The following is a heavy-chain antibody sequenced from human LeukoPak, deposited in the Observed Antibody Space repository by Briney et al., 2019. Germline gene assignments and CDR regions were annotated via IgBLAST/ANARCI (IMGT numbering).Heavy chain of an antibody. D-gene: IGHD3-16*01. CDR3: AKGRGFRVWDPWDN. V-gene: IGHV3-23*01. CDR1: GFTYSHYG. J-gene: IGHJ4*02. CDR2: ITSDSRGI. Sequence: GGSLRLSCVASGFTYSHYGMNWVRQAPGKGLEWVSGITSDSRGIYYADSVKGRFTISRDNSKNTLFLEMNSLRVEDTAVYYCAKGRGFRVWDPWDNWGQGTLITVSS.